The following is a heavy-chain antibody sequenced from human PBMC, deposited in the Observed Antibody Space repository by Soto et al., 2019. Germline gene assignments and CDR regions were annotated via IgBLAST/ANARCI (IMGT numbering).Heavy chain of an antibody. CDR2: ISSSGGYI. J-gene: IGHJ5*02. CDR3: AKIEHIHYFSFDP. Sequence: RGSLRLASAAYGFTVSSYSMNWVRLAPGKGLEWVASISSSGGYIYHADSVKGRFTISRDNAKNSLYLQMNRLRAEDTALYFCAKIEHIHYFSFDPWGQGPLVTLSS. V-gene: IGHV3-21*03. D-gene: IGHD1-26*01. CDR1: GFTVSSYS.